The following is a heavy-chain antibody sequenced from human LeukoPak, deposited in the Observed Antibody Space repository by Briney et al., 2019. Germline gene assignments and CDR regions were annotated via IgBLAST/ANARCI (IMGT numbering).Heavy chain of an antibody. D-gene: IGHD6-13*01. CDR1: GGSFSGYY. V-gene: IGHV4-34*01. CDR3: ARAPRYSSSFFRLI. J-gene: IGHJ4*02. CDR2: INHSGST. Sequence: SETLSLTCAVYGGSFSGYYWSWIRQPPGKGLEWIGEINHSGSTNYNPSLKSRVTISVDTSKNQFSLKLSSVTAADTAVYYCARAPRYSSSFFRLIWGQGTLVTVSS.